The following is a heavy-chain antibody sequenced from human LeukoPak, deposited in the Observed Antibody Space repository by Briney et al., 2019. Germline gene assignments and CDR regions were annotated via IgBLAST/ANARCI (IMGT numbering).Heavy chain of an antibody. V-gene: IGHV1-69*13. D-gene: IGHD3-22*01. CDR1: GGTFSSYA. CDR2: IIPIFGTA. Sequence: SVNVSCTASGGTFSSYAWVRQAPGQGLEWMGGIIPIFGTANYAQKFQGRVTITADESTTTAYMELSSLRSDDTAVYYCARGGYYYDSSGYYYQGSFDYWGQGTLVTVSS. J-gene: IGHJ4*02. CDR3: ARGGYYYDSSGYYYQGSFDY.